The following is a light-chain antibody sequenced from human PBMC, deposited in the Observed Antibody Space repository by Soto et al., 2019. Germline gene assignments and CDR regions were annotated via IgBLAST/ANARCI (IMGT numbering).Light chain of an antibody. Sequence: IHMTQSPSTLSASVGDRVTIACRASQTIFSWLAWYQQKPGTPPKLLIYKASTLQSGVPSRFSGSGSGTEFTLTISSLQPDDIATYYCQQYHSYSEAFGQGTKVDIK. CDR1: QTIFSW. V-gene: IGKV1-5*03. J-gene: IGKJ1*01. CDR2: KAS. CDR3: QQYHSYSEA.